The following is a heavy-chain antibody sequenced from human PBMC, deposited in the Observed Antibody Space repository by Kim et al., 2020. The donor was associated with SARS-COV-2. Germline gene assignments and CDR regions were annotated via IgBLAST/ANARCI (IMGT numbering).Heavy chain of an antibody. D-gene: IGHD1-1*01. CDR2: IRSKSNSYAT. CDR1: DFTFSDSA. CDR3: TRVPGTTSALWDAFDI. V-gene: IGHV3-73*01. J-gene: IGHJ3*02. Sequence: GGSLRLSCAASDFTFSDSAMHWVRQASGKGLEWVGRIRSKSNSYATAYAASVKGRFSISRDDSKNTAYIQMNSLKTEDTAVYYCTRVPGTTSALWDAFDIWGQGTMVTVSS.